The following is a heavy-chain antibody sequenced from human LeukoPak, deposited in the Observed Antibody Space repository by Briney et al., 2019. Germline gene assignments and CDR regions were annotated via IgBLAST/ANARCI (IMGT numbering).Heavy chain of an antibody. CDR1: GYTFTNYY. J-gene: IGHJ3*02. CDR3: ARGIVGAAVAFDI. D-gene: IGHD1-26*01. CDR2: ISPSGGSA. V-gene: IGHV1-46*01. Sequence: AAVKLSCKASGYTFTNYYMHWVRQAPGQGLEWMAIISPSGGSASYAQNFQGRVTMTRDTSTTTVYVELSSLTSEDTAVYYCARGIVGAAVAFDIWGQGTMVTVSS.